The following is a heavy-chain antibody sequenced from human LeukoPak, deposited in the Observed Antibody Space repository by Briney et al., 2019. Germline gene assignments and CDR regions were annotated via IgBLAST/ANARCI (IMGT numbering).Heavy chain of an antibody. J-gene: IGHJ4*02. CDR2: ISAYNGNT. Sequence: ASVKVSCKASGYTFTSYAISWVRQAPGQGLEWMGWISAYNGNTNYAQKLQGRVTMTTDTSTSTTYMELRSLRSDDMAVYYCARVPISKIVVVPAAIVPDYWGQGTLVTVSS. D-gene: IGHD2-2*01. CDR1: GYTFTSYA. CDR3: ARVPISKIVVVPAAIVPDY. V-gene: IGHV1-18*03.